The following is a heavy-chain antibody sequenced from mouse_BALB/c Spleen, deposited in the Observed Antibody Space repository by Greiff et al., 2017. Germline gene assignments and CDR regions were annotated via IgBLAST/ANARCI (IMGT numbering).Heavy chain of an antibody. CDR1: GFTFSDYY. D-gene: IGHD4-1*01. V-gene: IGHV5-4*02. CDR2: ISDGGSYT. J-gene: IGHJ4*01. CDR3: ARDPGIYAMDY. Sequence: EVQVVESGGGLVKPGGSLKLSCAASGFTFSDYYMYWVRQTPEKRLEWVATISDGGSYTYYPDSVKGRFTISRDNAKNNLYLQMSSLKSEDTAMYYCARDPGIYAMDYWGQGTSVTVSS.